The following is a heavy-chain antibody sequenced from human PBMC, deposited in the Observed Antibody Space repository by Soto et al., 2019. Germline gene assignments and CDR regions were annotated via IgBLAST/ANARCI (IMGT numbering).Heavy chain of an antibody. Sequence: PGGSLRLPCAASRFTFSHYALHCVRQAPGKGLEWVAVISYDGSNKYYADSVKGRFTISRDNAKNSLYLQMNSRRAEDTAVYYCARARYGDYFRYYYYGMDVWGQGTTVTVS. J-gene: IGHJ6*02. CDR2: ISYDGSNK. CDR1: RFTFSHYA. V-gene: IGHV3-30*07. CDR3: ARARYGDYFRYYYYGMDV. D-gene: IGHD4-17*01.